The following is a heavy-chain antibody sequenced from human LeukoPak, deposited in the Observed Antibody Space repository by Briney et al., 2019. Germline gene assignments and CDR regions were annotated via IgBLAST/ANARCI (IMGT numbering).Heavy chain of an antibody. V-gene: IGHV3-66*01. J-gene: IGHJ4*02. Sequence: PGGSLRLSCAASGFTVSSNYMSWVRQAPGKGLEWVSVIYSGGSTYYADSVKGRFTISRDNSKNTLYLQMNSLRAEDTAAYYCARDRGYSSGWYGRFDYWGQGTLVTVSS. CDR3: ARDRGYSSGWYGRFDY. D-gene: IGHD6-19*01. CDR1: GFTVSSNY. CDR2: IYSGGST.